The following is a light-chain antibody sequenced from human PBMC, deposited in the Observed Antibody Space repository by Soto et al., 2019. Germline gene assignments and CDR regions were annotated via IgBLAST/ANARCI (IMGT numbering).Light chain of an antibody. J-gene: IGKJ4*01. CDR1: QSVSSY. V-gene: IGKV3-11*01. Sequence: EIVLTQSPATLSLSPGERATLSCRASQSVSSYLAWYQQKPGQAPRLLIYAASNMATGIPARFSGSGSGTDFTLTITSLEPEDFAVYSCQQRSNWPPALTFGGGTKVEIK. CDR3: QQRSNWPPALT. CDR2: AAS.